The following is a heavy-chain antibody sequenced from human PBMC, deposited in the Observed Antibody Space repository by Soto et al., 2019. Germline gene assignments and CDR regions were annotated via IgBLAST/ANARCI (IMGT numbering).Heavy chain of an antibody. V-gene: IGHV1-69*13. D-gene: IGHD3-10*01. Sequence: GASVKVSCKASGGTFSSLGINWVRQAPGQGLEWMGGIIPIFGTANYAQKFQGRVTITADESTSTAYMELSSLRSEDTAVYYCARGQPGNGMDVWGQGTTVTVSS. CDR2: IIPIFGTA. CDR3: ARGQPGNGMDV. CDR1: GGTFSSLG. J-gene: IGHJ6*02.